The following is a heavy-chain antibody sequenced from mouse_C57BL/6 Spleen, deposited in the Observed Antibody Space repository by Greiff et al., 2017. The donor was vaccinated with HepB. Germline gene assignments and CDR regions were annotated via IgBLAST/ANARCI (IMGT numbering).Heavy chain of an antibody. CDR1: GFTFSDYY. V-gene: IGHV5-16*01. CDR2: INYDGSST. Sequence: EVKVVESEGGLVQPGSSMKLSCTASGFTFSDYYMAWVRQVPEKGLEWVANINYDGSSTYYLDYLKSRFIISRDNTTNILYLQMSSLKSEDTATYYSARIYDGYSFDDWGQGTTLTVSS. D-gene: IGHD2-3*01. CDR3: ARIYDGYSFDD. J-gene: IGHJ2*01.